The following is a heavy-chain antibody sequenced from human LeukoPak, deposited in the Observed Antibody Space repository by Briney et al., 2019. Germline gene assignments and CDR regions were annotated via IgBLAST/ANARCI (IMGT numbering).Heavy chain of an antibody. J-gene: IGHJ4*02. V-gene: IGHV3-11*05. CDR2: ISSRSSYR. Sequence: GGSLRLSCAASGFRFSDYYMSWIRQAPGKGLEWVSYISSRSSYRNYADSVKGRFTISRDNAKNSLYLRMNSLRAEDTAVYYCARDIGTYDSSSYYSDYWGQGTLVTVSS. CDR3: ARDIGTYDSSSYYSDY. CDR1: GFRFSDYY. D-gene: IGHD3-22*01.